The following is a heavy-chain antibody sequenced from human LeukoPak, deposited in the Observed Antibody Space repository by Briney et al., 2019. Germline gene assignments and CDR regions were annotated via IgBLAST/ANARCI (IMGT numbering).Heavy chain of an antibody. CDR1: GYTFTSYY. J-gene: IGHJ3*02. CDR2: INPSGGIT. Sequence: ASVKVSCKASGYTFTSYYIHWVRQAPGQGLEWMAMINPSGGITKYAQKFQGRVTMTRDTSTSTVYMELSSLRPEDTAVYYCAREWMFIGNLAYAFDIWGQGTLVTVSS. D-gene: IGHD4-23*01. V-gene: IGHV1-46*01. CDR3: AREWMFIGNLAYAFDI.